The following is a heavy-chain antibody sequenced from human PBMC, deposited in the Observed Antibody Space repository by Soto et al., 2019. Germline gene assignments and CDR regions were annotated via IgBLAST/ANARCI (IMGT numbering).Heavy chain of an antibody. D-gene: IGHD6-25*01. Sequence: GRALRLYCAASGFPFSSYAISWVRQAPGRGLEWVAASTGAGGGTYNLEAVKGRFTVSRDNSKKTVYLQLDGLRAEDTAVYYCAKGHSDYQGDYNYYGMDVWGQGTTVTVSS. J-gene: IGHJ6*02. CDR2: STGAGGGT. CDR1: GFPFSSYA. CDR3: AKGHSDYQGDYNYYGMDV. V-gene: IGHV3-23*01.